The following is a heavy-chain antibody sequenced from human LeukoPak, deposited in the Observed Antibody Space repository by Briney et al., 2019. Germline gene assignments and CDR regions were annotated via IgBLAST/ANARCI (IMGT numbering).Heavy chain of an antibody. CDR2: IGGSGGDK. D-gene: IGHD3-9*01. V-gene: IGHV3-11*01. CDR3: ATDIRAVGDSRYFDY. CDR1: GFTFSDYY. Sequence: GGSLRLSCAASGFTFSDYYMSWIRQSPGKGLEWLSHIGGSGGDKNYADSVKGRFTISRDNAENSLYLQMNSLRIEDTAIYYCATDIRAVGDSRYFDYWGQGALVTVSS. J-gene: IGHJ4*02.